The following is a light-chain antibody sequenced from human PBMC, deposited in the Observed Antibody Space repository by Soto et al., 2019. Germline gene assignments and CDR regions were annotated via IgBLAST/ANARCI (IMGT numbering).Light chain of an antibody. CDR3: LQDYIYPYT. J-gene: IGKJ2*01. CDR2: GTS. V-gene: IGKV1-6*01. CDR1: QDIRND. Sequence: AIQMTQSPSSLSVSVGDRVTITCRASQDIRNDLGWYQQKPGKAPKLLIYGTSNLQSGVPSRFSGSGSGTDFALTISSLQPEDFAIYYCLQDYIYPYTFGQGTKVDIK.